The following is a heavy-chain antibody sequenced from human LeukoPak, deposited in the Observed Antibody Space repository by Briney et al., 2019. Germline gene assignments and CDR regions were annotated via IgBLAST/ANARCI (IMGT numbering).Heavy chain of an antibody. V-gene: IGHV4-39*01. CDR3: ARHIVVVTAIQDFDY. J-gene: IGHJ4*02. D-gene: IGHD2-21*02. CDR2: IYYSGST. Sequence: PSETLSLTCTVSGGSISSSSYYWGWIRQPPGKGLEWIGSIYYSGSTYYNPSLKSRVTISVDTSKNQFSLKLGSVTAADTAVYYCARHIVVVTAIQDFDYWGQGILVTVSS. CDR1: GGSISSSSYY.